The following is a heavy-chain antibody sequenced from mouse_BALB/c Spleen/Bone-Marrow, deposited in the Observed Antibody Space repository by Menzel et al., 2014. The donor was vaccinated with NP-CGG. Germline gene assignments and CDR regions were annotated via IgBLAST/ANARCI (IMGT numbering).Heavy chain of an antibody. D-gene: IGHD1-1*01. CDR3: ARSGSSSGDFDY. CDR2: ISSGSSTI. V-gene: IGHV5-17*02. J-gene: IGHJ2*01. Sequence: EVKLVESGGGLVQPGGSRKLSCAASGFTFSSFGMHWVRQAPEKGLEWVAYISSGSSTIYYADTVMGRFTISRDNPKNTLFLQMTSLRSEDTAMYYCARSGSSSGDFDYWGQGTTLTVSS. CDR1: GFTFSSFG.